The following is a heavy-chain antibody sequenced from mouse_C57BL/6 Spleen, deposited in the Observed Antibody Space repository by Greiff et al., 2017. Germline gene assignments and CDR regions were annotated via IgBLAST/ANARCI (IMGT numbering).Heavy chain of an antibody. Sequence: QVQLKQPGAELVKPGASVKLSCKASGYTFTSYWMHWVKQRPGQGLEWIGMIHPNSGSTNYNEKFKSKATLTVDKSSSTAYMQLSSLTSEDSAVYYCARDIYYDYDGFAYWGQGTLVTVSA. CDR1: GYTFTSYW. CDR2: IHPNSGST. CDR3: ARDIYYDYDGFAY. J-gene: IGHJ3*01. V-gene: IGHV1-64*01. D-gene: IGHD2-4*01.